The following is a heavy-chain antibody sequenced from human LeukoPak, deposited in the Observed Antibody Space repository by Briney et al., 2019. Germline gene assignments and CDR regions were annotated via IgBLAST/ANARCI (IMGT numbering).Heavy chain of an antibody. V-gene: IGHV1-69*13. D-gene: IGHD1-26*01. CDR3: ARGLVGATLAYYFDY. Sequence: RASVKVSFKASGGTFSSYAISWVRQAPGQGLEWMGGIIPIFGTANYAQKFQGRVTITADESTSTAYMELSSLRSEDTAVYYCARGLVGATLAYYFDYRGPGTLVTGSS. CDR1: GGTFSSYA. CDR2: IIPIFGTA. J-gene: IGHJ4*02.